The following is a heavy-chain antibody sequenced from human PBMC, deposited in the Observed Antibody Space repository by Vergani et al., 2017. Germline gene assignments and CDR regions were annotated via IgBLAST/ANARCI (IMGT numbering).Heavy chain of an antibody. CDR1: GFTFSSYA. CDR3: AKYGFGELLENPNTR. D-gene: IGHD3-10*01. V-gene: IGHV3-23*01. CDR2: ISGSGGST. Sequence: EVQLLESGGGLIQPGGSLRLSCAASGFTFSSYAMSWVRQAPGKGLEWVSAISGSGGSTYYADSVKGRFTISRDNSKNTLYLQMNSLRAEDAAVYYCAKYGFGELLENPNTRWGQGTLVTVSS. J-gene: IGHJ4*02.